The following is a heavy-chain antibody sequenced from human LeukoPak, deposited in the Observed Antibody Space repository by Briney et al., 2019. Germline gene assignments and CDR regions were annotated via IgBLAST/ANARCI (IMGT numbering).Heavy chain of an antibody. CDR2: ISSSRSYI. V-gene: IGHV3-21*01. Sequence: GGSLRLACAASGXTFXSXXXXXXXXAPXXXLXWVSSISSSRSYIYYVDSVKGRFTISRDNAKNSLYLQMNSLRAEXTAVYYCARDAFDIWGQGTMVTVSS. J-gene: IGHJ3*02. CDR1: GXTFXSXX. CDR3: ARDAFDI.